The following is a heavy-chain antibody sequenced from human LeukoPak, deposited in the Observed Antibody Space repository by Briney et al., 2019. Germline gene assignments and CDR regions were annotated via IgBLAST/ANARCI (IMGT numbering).Heavy chain of an antibody. CDR1: GFTFSSYN. Sequence: GGSLRLSCAASGFTFSSYNMNWVRQAPGKGLEWVSYISSSSSTIYYADSVKGRFTISRDNAKNSLYLQMNSLRAEDTAVYYCARGRYDYGDYLGIWGQGTMVTVSS. CDR3: ARGRYDYGDYLGI. V-gene: IGHV3-48*04. D-gene: IGHD4-17*01. J-gene: IGHJ3*02. CDR2: ISSSSSTI.